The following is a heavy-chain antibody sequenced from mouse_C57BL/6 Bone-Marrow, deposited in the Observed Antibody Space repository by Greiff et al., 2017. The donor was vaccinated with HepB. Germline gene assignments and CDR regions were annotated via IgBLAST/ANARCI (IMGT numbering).Heavy chain of an antibody. J-gene: IGHJ3*01. CDR3: ARRFDYGSSPWFAY. CDR1: GYTFTSYG. CDR2: IYPRSGNT. D-gene: IGHD1-1*01. Sequence: QVQLQQSGAELARPGASVKLSCKASGYTFTSYGISWVKQRTGQGLEWIGEIYPRSGNTYYNEKFKGKATLTADKSSSTAYMELRSPTSEDSAVYFCARRFDYGSSPWFAYWGQGTLVTVSA. V-gene: IGHV1-81*01.